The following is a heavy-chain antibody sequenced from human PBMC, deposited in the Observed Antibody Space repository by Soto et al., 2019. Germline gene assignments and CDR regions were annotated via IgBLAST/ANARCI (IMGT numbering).Heavy chain of an antibody. CDR2: IYDSGST. J-gene: IGHJ6*02. Sequence: PSETLSLTCTVSGGSIRGSYCRRISKPPGKGLEWIGSIYDSGSTCYNPSLKSRVTISVDTSKNQFSLKLSSVTAADTAVYYCAREGLTGTIGLYYYYGMDVWGQGTTVTVSS. CDR3: AREGLTGTIGLYYYYGMDV. CDR1: GGSIRGSY. D-gene: IGHD1-7*01. V-gene: IGHV4-59*01.